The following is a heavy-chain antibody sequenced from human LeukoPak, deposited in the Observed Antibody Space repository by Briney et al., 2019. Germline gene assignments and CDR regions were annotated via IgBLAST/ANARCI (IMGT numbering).Heavy chain of an antibody. V-gene: IGHV1-46*01. J-gene: IGHJ4*02. CDR3: ARDQEGFDY. Sequence: ASVKVSCKVSGYSFTSNYIHWVRQAPGQGLEWMGMIYPRDGSTSYAQRFQDRVTVTRDTSTSTVHMELSGPRSEDTAVYYCARDQEGFDYWGQGTLDTVSS. CDR1: GYSFTSNY. CDR2: IYPRDGST.